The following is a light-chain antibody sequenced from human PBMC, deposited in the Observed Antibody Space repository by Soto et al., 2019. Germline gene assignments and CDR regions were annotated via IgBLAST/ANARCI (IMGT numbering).Light chain of an antibody. CDR1: HSVGSN. CDR2: GAS. V-gene: IGKV3-15*01. CDR3: LQYHNLWA. J-gene: IGKJ1*01. Sequence: VMTQSPTTLSVSPGETATLSCRASHSVGSNLAWYQQNPGQAPRLLIYGASTRATGIPARFSGSGYGTEFTLTISSLQSEDFTVYSCLQYHNLWAFGQGTKVDIK.